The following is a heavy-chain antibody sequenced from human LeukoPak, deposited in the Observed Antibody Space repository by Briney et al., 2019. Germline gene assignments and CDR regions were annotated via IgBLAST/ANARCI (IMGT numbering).Heavy chain of an antibody. D-gene: IGHD2-15*01. V-gene: IGHV4-39*01. CDR2: VYYSGST. CDR1: GGSISSSSYY. Sequence: PSETLSLTCTVSGGSISSSSYYWGWIRQPPGKGLEWIGSVYYSGSTYYNPSLKSRVTISVDTSKNQFSLKLSSVTAADTAVYYCARALLDAFDIWGQGTMVTVSS. CDR3: ARALLDAFDI. J-gene: IGHJ3*02.